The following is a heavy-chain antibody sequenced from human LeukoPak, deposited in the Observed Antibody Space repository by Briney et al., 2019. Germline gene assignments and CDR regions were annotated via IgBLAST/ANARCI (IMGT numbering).Heavy chain of an antibody. Sequence: GGSLRLSCEGSGFTFGNHYMSWIRQASGKGLEWVSYIHSGGGDIYYADSVKGRFTISRDNSKNTLYLQMNSLRDEDTAVYYCAKHRFESGGYHSTDWGQGTLVTVSS. CDR2: IHSGGGDI. CDR1: GFTFGNHY. J-gene: IGHJ4*02. D-gene: IGHD3-22*01. V-gene: IGHV3-11*01. CDR3: AKHRFESGGYHSTD.